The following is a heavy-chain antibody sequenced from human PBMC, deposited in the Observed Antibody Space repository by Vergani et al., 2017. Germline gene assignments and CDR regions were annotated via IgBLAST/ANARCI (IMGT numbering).Heavy chain of an antibody. CDR1: GGTFSSYA. Sequence: QVQLVQSGAEVKKPGSSVKVSCKASGGTFSSYAISWVRQAPGQGLEWMGRIIPIVGTANYAQKFQGRVTITADESTSTAYMELSSLRSEDTAVYYCARDEQAWFPPYYYYGMDVWGQGTTVTVSS. V-gene: IGHV1-69*11. J-gene: IGHJ6*02. CDR2: IIPIVGTA. D-gene: IGHD3-22*01. CDR3: ARDEQAWFPPYYYYGMDV.